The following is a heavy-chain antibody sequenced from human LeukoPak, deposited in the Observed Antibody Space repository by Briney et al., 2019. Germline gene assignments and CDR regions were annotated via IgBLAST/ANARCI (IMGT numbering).Heavy chain of an antibody. CDR1: GGSISSSNW. CDR2: IYHSGST. Sequence: SETLSLTCAVSGGSISSSNWWSWVRQPPGKGLEWIGEIYHSGSTNYNPSLKSRVTISVDKSKNQFSLKLSSVTAADTAVYYCARDGSYSSGWYYFDYWGQGTLVTVSS. CDR3: ARDGSYSSGWYYFDY. D-gene: IGHD6-19*01. V-gene: IGHV4-4*02. J-gene: IGHJ4*02.